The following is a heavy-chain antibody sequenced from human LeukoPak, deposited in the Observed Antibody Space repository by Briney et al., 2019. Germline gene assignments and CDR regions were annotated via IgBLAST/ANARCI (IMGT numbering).Heavy chain of an antibody. Sequence: GESLKISCKGSGYSFTSYWIGWVRQMPGKGLEWMGIIYPGDSDTRYSPSFQGQVTISADKSISTAYLQWSSLKASDTAMYYCARQGHRRYDSRRNWFDPWGQGTLVTVSS. V-gene: IGHV5-51*01. J-gene: IGHJ5*02. CDR3: ARQGHRRYDSRRNWFDP. D-gene: IGHD3-22*01. CDR1: GYSFTSYW. CDR2: IYPGDSDT.